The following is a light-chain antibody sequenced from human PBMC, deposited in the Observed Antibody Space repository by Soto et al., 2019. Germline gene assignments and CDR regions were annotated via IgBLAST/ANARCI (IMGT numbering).Light chain of an antibody. V-gene: IGLV2-14*01. Sequence: QSALTQPASVSGPPGQSITISCTGTDSDVGGYNYVSWYQQHPGKAPKLMIYGVYNRPSGVSNRFSGSKSGNTASLTISGLQAEDEADYYCSSFTNNNTPHVVFGGGTKLTVL. CDR3: SSFTNNNTPHVV. CDR1: DSDVGGYNY. J-gene: IGLJ2*01. CDR2: GVY.